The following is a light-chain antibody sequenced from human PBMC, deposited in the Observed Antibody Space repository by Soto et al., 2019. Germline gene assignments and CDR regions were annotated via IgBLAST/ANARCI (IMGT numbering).Light chain of an antibody. J-gene: IGKJ4*01. CDR1: QSVSSY. CDR3: QQYDHWPPRLT. V-gene: IGKV3D-15*01. Sequence: EIVLTQFPATLSVSPGETVTLSCRASQSVSSYLAWYQQKPGQAPRLLIYGASKKAGGVPDRFGGSGSGTEFTPTISSLQSEDSAVYYCQQYDHWPPRLTFGGGTKVEIK. CDR2: GAS.